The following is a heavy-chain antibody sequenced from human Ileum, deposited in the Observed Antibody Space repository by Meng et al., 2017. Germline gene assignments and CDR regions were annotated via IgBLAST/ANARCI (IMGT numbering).Heavy chain of an antibody. V-gene: IGHV1-46*01. CDR1: GYTFTNYL. CDR3: AKEQIHTAPDY. J-gene: IGHJ4*02. Sequence: ASVKVSCKASGYTFTNYLVHWVRQAPGQGLEWMGVINPSGGSTTYAQKFQGRVTMTRDASTSTVYMDLSSLRSEDTAVYYCAKEQIHTAPDYWGQRTLVTVSS. CDR2: INPSGGST. D-gene: IGHD5-18*01.